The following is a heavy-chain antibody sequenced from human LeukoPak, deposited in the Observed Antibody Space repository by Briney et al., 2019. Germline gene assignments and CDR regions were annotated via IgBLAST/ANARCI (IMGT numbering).Heavy chain of an antibody. CDR1: GYTFTSYG. CDR3: ARAPDTAMDLFHY. D-gene: IGHD5-18*01. CDR2: ISANNGNT. J-gene: IGHJ4*02. V-gene: IGHV1-18*01. Sequence: ASVKVSCKASGYTFTSYGISWVRQAPGQGLEGMGGISANNGNTNYAQKLQGRVTMTTDPSTSTAYMELRSLRSDDTAVYYCARAPDTAMDLFHYWRQGTLLTVSS.